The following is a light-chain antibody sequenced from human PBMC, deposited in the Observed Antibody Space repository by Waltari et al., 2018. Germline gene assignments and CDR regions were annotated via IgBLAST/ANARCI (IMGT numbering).Light chain of an antibody. V-gene: IGLV1-44*01. CDR2: SNN. Sequence: QSVLTQPPSASGTPGQRVTISCSGSSSNIGSNTVTWYQQLPGTAPKLLIYSNNLRPSGVPDRFSGSKSCTSASLAISGLQSEDEADYYCAAWDDSLNGLYVFGTGTKVTVL. J-gene: IGLJ1*01. CDR3: AAWDDSLNGLYV. CDR1: SSNIGSNT.